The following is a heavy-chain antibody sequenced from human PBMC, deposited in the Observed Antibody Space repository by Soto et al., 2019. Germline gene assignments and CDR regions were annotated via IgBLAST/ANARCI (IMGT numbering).Heavy chain of an antibody. J-gene: IGHJ4*02. CDR3: AILGMYYFDNSHNYFDC. D-gene: IGHD3-22*01. CDR2: INAGNGNT. V-gene: IGHV1-3*01. CDR1: GYTLTRYS. Sequence: GASVKVSCKASGYTLTRYSIHWVRQAPGQRLEWMGWINAGNGNTKFSQKFQGRVTITRDTSASTAYMELRGLRSEDTAVYYCAILGMYYFDNSHNYFDCWGKGTLVTVAS.